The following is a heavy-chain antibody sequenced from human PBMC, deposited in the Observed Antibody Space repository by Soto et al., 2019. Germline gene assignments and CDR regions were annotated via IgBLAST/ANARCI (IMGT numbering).Heavy chain of an antibody. V-gene: IGHV3-23*01. CDR1: GFTFSNYL. J-gene: IGHJ4*02. CDR2: ISGSGGST. Sequence: EVQLLESGGGLVQPGGSLRLSCAASGFTFSNYLMTWVRQAPGKGLEWVSGISGSGGSTYYADSAKGRFTISRDNSKSTLFLHMNSLTAEDTAIYYGAKDAMPTARTYYFDHWGQGTLVSVSS. D-gene: IGHD2-2*01. CDR3: AKDAMPTARTYYFDH.